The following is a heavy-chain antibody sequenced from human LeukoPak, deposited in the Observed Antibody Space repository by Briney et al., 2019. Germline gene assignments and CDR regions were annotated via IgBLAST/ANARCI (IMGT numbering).Heavy chain of an antibody. CDR3: ARGPPDCSSTSCYAFDAFDI. Sequence: PSGTLSLTCAVSGDSISRGHWWSWVRQPPGKGLEWIGEIYHSGSTNYNASLKSRVTMSMDKSKNQFSLNLSSVTAADTAVYYCARGPPDCSSTSCYAFDAFDIWGQGTMVTVSS. V-gene: IGHV4-4*02. J-gene: IGHJ3*02. CDR1: GDSISRGHW. CDR2: IYHSGST. D-gene: IGHD2-2*01.